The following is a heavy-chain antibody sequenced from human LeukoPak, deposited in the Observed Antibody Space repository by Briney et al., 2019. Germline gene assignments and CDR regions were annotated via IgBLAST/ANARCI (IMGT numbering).Heavy chain of an antibody. CDR3: ARTRGYGDYVFGY. Sequence: GGSLRLSCAASGFTSSSYSMNWVRQAPGKGLEWVSYISSDSSTIYHADSVKGRFTISRDNAKNSLYLQMNSLRAEDTAVYYCARTRGYGDYVFGYWGQGTLVTVSS. CDR1: GFTSSSYS. V-gene: IGHV3-48*04. CDR2: ISSDSSTI. D-gene: IGHD4-17*01. J-gene: IGHJ4*02.